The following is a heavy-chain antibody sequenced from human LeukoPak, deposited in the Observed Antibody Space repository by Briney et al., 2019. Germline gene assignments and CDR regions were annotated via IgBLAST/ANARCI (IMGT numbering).Heavy chain of an antibody. CDR1: GGSFSGYY. V-gene: IGHV4-34*01. CDR3: ARGAHYYDILTGYPRPQYYFDY. CDR2: INHSGST. D-gene: IGHD3-9*01. Sequence: SETLSLTCAVYGGSFSGYYWSWIRQPPGKGLEWIGEINHSGSTNYNPSLKSRVTISVDTSKNQFSLKLSSVTAADTAVYYCARGAHYYDILTGYPRPQYYFDYWGQGTLVTVSP. J-gene: IGHJ4*02.